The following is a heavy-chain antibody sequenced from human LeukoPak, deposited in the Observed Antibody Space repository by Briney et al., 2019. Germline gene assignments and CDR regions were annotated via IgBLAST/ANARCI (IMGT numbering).Heavy chain of an antibody. J-gene: IGHJ5*02. CDR3: ARGETESGSNNHVWFDP. CDR1: GYTFTGYY. Sequence: GASVKVSCKASGYTFTGYYMHWVRQAPGQGLEWMGWINPNSGGTNYAQKFQGRVTMTRDTSISTAYMELSRLRSDDTAVYYCARGETESGSNNHVWFDPWGQGTLVTVSS. CDR2: INPNSGGT. V-gene: IGHV1-2*02. D-gene: IGHD4-11*01.